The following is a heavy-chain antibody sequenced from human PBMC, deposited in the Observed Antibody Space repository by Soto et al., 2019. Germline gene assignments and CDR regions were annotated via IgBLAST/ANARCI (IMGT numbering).Heavy chain of an antibody. Sequence: QVQLVQSGAEVKKPGASVKVSCKASGYTFTNFGISWVRQAPGQGLEWMGWISAYNGNTNYAQNFQGRVTMTTDTSTSLASMELRSLRSGDTAVYFSARGGTPIDYWRQGTLVTVSS. J-gene: IGHJ4*02. CDR3: ARGGTPIDY. D-gene: IGHD3-16*01. CDR2: ISAYNGNT. CDR1: GYTFTNFG. V-gene: IGHV1-18*01.